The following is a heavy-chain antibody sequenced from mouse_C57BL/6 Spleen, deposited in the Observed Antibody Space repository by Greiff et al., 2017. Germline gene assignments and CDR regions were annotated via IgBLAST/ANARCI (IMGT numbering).Heavy chain of an antibody. V-gene: IGHV1-82*01. CDR3: ERGDYYFDY. CDR1: GYAFSSSW. Sequence: VQLQQSGPELVKPGASVKISCKASGYAFSSSWMNWVKQRPGKGLEWIGRIYPGDGDTNYNGKFKGKATLTADKSSSTAYMQLSSLTSEDSAVYFCERGDYYFDYWGQGTTLTVSS. CDR2: IYPGDGDT. J-gene: IGHJ2*01.